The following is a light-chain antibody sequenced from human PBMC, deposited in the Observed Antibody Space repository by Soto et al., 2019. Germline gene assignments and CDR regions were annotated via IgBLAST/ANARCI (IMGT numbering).Light chain of an antibody. CDR2: AAS. J-gene: IGKJ5*01. CDR3: QQSYITPPIT. V-gene: IGKV1-39*01. Sequence: DIQMTQSPSSLSASVGDRVTITCRASQSISSYFNWYQQKPGKAPKLLIYAASSLQSGVPSRFSGSGSGTDFTLTISSLQPEDFATYYCQQSYITPPITCGQGTRLEIK. CDR1: QSISSY.